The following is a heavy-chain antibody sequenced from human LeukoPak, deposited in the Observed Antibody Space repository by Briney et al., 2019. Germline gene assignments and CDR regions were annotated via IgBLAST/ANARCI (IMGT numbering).Heavy chain of an antibody. CDR2: MHHSGTS. V-gene: IGHV4-4*02. D-gene: IGHD2-2*01. J-gene: IGHJ2*01. CDR1: GGSRIRTNW. Sequence: PSGTLSLTCAVSGGSRIRTNWWSWVRQFPDNGLEWIGEMHHSGTSNYHPSVKSRVMISVDKSKNQFSLRLSSVTAADTAVYYCARADNQLLHLWYFDLWGRGTLVTVSS. CDR3: ARADNQLLHLWYFDL.